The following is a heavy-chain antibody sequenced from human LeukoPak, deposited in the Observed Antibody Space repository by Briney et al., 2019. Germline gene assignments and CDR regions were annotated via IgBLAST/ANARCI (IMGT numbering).Heavy chain of an antibody. D-gene: IGHD1-26*01. CDR2: ISGSGSTT. V-gene: IGHV3-23*01. J-gene: IGHJ4*02. CDR3: AKDIGTGGSNSFDY. Sequence: PGGSLRLSCAATGFTFSSYGMSWVRQAPGKGLEWVSGISGSGSTTYYADSVRGRFAISRDNSKNTQHLQMNSLRAEDTAVYYCAKDIGTGGSNSFDYWGQGTLVTVSS. CDR1: GFTFSSYG.